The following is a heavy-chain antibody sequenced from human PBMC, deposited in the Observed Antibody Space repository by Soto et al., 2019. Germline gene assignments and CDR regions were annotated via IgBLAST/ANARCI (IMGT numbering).Heavy chain of an antibody. J-gene: IGHJ4*02. CDR1: GFTFSTYW. V-gene: IGHV3-7*01. D-gene: IGHD6-13*01. CDR2: IDHYGSEK. CDR3: ARVHSSSYHYFDY. Sequence: GGSLRLSCAASGFTFSTYWMAWVRQAPGKGLEWVATIDHYGSEKHYVDSLKGRFTMSRDNSKNTLYLQMSSLRAEDTAVYYCARVHSSSYHYFDYWGQGTLVTVS.